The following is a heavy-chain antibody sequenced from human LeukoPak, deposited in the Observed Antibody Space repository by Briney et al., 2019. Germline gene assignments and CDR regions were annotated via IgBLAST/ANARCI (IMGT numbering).Heavy chain of an antibody. CDR3: ARGDKDVVVVAATLDY. CDR2: INHSGST. Sequence: SETLSFTCAVYGGSFSGYYWSWIRQPPGKGLEWIGEINHSGSTNYNPSLKRRVTISVDTSKNQFSLKLSSVTAADTAVYYCARGDKDVVVVAATLDYWGQGTLVTVSS. V-gene: IGHV4-34*01. D-gene: IGHD2-15*01. J-gene: IGHJ4*02. CDR1: GGSFSGYY.